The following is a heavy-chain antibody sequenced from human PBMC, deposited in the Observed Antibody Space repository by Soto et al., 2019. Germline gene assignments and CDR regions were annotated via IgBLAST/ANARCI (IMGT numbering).Heavy chain of an antibody. CDR3: ARQRTSVVTQAYLDV. V-gene: IGHV4-38-2*02. D-gene: IGHD2-21*02. CDR2: FYHTGST. CDR1: DYSISSDYY. Sequence: KSSETLSLTCTVSDYSISSDYYWGWIRQSPGNGLEWIASFYHTGSTHYNPSLKSRVTISVDTSKNQFSLKLTSVTAADTALYFCARQRTSVVTQAYLDVWGPGSLVTVSS. J-gene: IGHJ4*02.